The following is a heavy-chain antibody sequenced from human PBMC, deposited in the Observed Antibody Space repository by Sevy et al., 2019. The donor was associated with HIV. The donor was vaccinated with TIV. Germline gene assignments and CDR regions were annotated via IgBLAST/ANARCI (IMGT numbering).Heavy chain of an antibody. CDR1: GFSLNTYW. V-gene: IGHV3-7*03. CDR3: AKRGVQPGLSGGGPNYGWEV. J-gene: IGHJ6*01. CDR2: IKQDGSVT. D-gene: IGHD3-9*01. Sequence: GGSLRFSCAASGFSLNTYWMSWVRQAPGKGLEWVANIKQDGSVTYYVESVKGRFTSSSDNARNFLYLQMNSRRAEDTDVYYCAKRGVQPGLSGGGPNYGWEVCGQGTTVTDSS.